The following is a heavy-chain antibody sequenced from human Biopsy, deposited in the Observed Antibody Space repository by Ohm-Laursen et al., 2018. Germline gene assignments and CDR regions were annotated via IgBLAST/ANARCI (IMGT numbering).Heavy chain of an antibody. CDR2: MSPNTGNT. CDR3: ARGEGSSWFDP. CDR1: GYTFTSHD. Sequence: ASVKVSCKASGYTFTSHDINWVRQATGQGLEWMGWMSPNTGNTVYAQRFQDRVTMTSDTSTGTAYMELTSLTSDDTAVYFCARGEGSSWFDPWGHGTLVTVSS. J-gene: IGHJ5*02. V-gene: IGHV1-8*01.